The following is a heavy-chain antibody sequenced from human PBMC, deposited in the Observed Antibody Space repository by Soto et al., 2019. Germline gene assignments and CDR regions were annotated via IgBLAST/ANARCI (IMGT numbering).Heavy chain of an antibody. CDR1: GGSISSYY. CDR2: IYYSGST. J-gene: IGHJ6*02. Sequence: SETLSLTCTVSGGSISSYYWSWIRQPPGKGLEWIGYIYYSGSTNYNPSLKSRVTISVDTSKNQFSLKLSSVTAADTAVYYCARLLRYYYGSGTKSYYYYYGMDVWGQGTTVHVSS. V-gene: IGHV4-59*08. CDR3: ARLLRYYYGSGTKSYYYYYGMDV. D-gene: IGHD3-10*01.